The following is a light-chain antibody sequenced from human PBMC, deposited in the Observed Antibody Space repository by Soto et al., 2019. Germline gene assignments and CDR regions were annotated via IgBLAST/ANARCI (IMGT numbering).Light chain of an antibody. CDR2: AAS. V-gene: IGKV1-39*01. J-gene: IGKJ1*01. CDR3: QRPYSTPPT. CDR1: QSISSY. Sequence: AVADRVTITCRASQSISSYLNWYQQKPGKAPKLLIYAASSLQSGVPSRFSGSGSGTDFNLTMRSLQPEDFATYNCQRPYSTPPTVGRGTKVDIK.